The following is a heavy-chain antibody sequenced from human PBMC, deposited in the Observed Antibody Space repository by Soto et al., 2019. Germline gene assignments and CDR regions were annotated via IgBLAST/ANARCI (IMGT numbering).Heavy chain of an antibody. Sequence: SETLSLTCAVSCYSIISGYYWGWIRQPPGKGLEWIGSIYHSGSTYYNPSLKSRVTISVDTSKNQFSLKLSSVTAADTAVYYCARGGKYQLLFEGSWFDPWGQGTLVTSPQ. CDR2: IYHSGST. D-gene: IGHD2-2*01. V-gene: IGHV4-38-2*01. CDR1: CYSIISGYY. CDR3: ARGGKYQLLFEGSWFDP. J-gene: IGHJ5*02.